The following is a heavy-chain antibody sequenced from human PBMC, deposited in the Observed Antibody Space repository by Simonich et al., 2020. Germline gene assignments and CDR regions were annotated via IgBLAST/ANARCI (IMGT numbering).Heavy chain of an antibody. CDR2: IWYDGSNK. Sequence: QVQLVESGGGVVQPGRSLRLSCAASGFTFRSSGMHWVRQAPGKGLEWVAVIWYDGSNKYYADSGKGRFTISRDNSKNTLYLQMNSLRAEDTAVYYCARDRDSGSYFDYWGQGTLVTVSS. V-gene: IGHV3-33*01. CDR1: GFTFRSSG. D-gene: IGHD1-26*01. J-gene: IGHJ4*02. CDR3: ARDRDSGSYFDY.